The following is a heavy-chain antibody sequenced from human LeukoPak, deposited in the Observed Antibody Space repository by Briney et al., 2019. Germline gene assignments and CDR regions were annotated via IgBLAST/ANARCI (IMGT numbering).Heavy chain of an antibody. CDR2: ITPLFGTA. V-gene: IGHV1-69*01. CDR3: ARGVRGYYYDSSGYRY. D-gene: IGHD3-22*01. Sequence: SVKVSCKASGGTFSKYTISWVRQRPGQGLEWMGGITPLFGTANYAQKFQGRVTITADESASTVYMELSSLRSEDTAAFYCARGVRGYYYDSSGYRYWGQGTLVTVSS. J-gene: IGHJ4*02. CDR1: GGTFSKYT.